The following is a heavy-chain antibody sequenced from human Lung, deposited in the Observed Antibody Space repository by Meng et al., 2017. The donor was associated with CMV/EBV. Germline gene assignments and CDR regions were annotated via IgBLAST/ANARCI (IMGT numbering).Heavy chain of an antibody. J-gene: IGHJ6*04. Sequence: ASVKVSXKASGYTFSGYYMHWVRQAPGQGLEWMGWINPNSGDTNYPQKFQGRVTMTMDTSISTAHMELSRLRSDDTAMYYCARGPIIMIEVAPYGMDVWGKGTTVTVSS. CDR1: GYTFSGYY. V-gene: IGHV1-2*02. D-gene: IGHD3-22*01. CDR2: INPNSGDT. CDR3: ARGPIIMIEVAPYGMDV.